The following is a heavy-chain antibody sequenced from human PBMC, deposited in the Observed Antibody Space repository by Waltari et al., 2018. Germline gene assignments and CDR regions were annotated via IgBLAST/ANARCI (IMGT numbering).Heavy chain of an antibody. D-gene: IGHD6-19*01. Sequence: QVQLQQSGPGLVKPSQTLSLTCAISGPSVSTTSPPCNWIRQSPSRGLEWLGRTYYRSKWYNGYAVSVKSRITVNPDTSKNQFSLRMTSLTAADTAIYFCARDFTALGGTPLWDYWGQGALVSVSS. CDR2: TYYRSKWYN. V-gene: IGHV6-1*01. CDR3: ARDFTALGGTPLWDY. J-gene: IGHJ4*02. CDR1: GPSVSTTSPP.